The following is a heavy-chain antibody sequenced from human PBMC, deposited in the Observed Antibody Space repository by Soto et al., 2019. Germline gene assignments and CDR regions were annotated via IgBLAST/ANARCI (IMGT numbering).Heavy chain of an antibody. CDR1: GYSISSGYY. CDR3: ARGTGIVVVIIDY. V-gene: IGHV4-38-2*01. Sequence: RSLTCAVSGYSISSGYYWGWIRQPPGKGLEWIGSIYHSGSTYYNPSLKSRVTISVDTSKNQFSLKLSSVTAADTAVYYCARGTGIVVVIIDYWGQGTLVTVSS. D-gene: IGHD3-22*01. CDR2: IYHSGST. J-gene: IGHJ4*02.